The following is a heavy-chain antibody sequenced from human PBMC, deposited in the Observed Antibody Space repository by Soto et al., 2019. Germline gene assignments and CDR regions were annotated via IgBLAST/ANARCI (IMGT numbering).Heavy chain of an antibody. CDR3: AKVVVARTNWYYFDC. D-gene: IGHD2-2*01. V-gene: IGHV3-30*18. Sequence: LRLSCAASGFTFRSYGMYWVRQAPGKGLEWVAVISYDGSNKYYADSVKGRFAISRDSSKNTLYLQMNSLRAEDTAVYYCAKVVVARTNWYYFDCWGQGTLVTVSS. J-gene: IGHJ4*02. CDR2: ISYDGSNK. CDR1: GFTFRSYG.